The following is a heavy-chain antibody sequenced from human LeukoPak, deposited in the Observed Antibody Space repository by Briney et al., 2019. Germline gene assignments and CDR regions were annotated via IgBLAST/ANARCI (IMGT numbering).Heavy chain of an antibody. CDR2: IYSGGST. CDR3: ARTRPNSGYDRYYYYMDV. V-gene: IGHV3-53*01. D-gene: IGHD5-12*01. Sequence: GGPLRLSCAASGFTVSSNYMSWVRQAPGKGLEWVSVIYSGGSTYYADSVKGRFTISRDNSKNTLYLQMNSLRAEDTAVYYCARTRPNSGYDRYYYYMDVWGKGTTVTVSS. CDR1: GFTVSSNY. J-gene: IGHJ6*03.